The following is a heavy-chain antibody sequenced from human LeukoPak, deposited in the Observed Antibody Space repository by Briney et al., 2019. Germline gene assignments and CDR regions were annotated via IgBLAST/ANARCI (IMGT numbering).Heavy chain of an antibody. CDR1: GFIFSDYY. CDR3: ARVGLDNTGWNINWFEP. D-gene: IGHD6-19*01. V-gene: IGHV3-11*01. Sequence: KPGGSLRLSCAASGFIFSDYYMTWIRQAPGKGLEWISYITTNGASTYYAASVKGRFTISRDNAQNSLFLQMNSLRAEDTAIYYCARVGLDNTGWNINWFEPWGQGTLVTVSS. CDR2: ITTNGAST. J-gene: IGHJ5*02.